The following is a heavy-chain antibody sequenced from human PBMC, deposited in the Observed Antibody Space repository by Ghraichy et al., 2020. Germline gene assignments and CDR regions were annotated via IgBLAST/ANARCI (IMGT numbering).Heavy chain of an antibody. Sequence: VKVSCKASGYTFTDYVITWVRQAPGQGLEWMGWISAYNGYTNFRQKFQGRVTMTTDTSTTTAYMELTSLRSDDTAVYYCARETDREYSSGRRRYGMDVWGQGTTVTVSS. J-gene: IGHJ6*02. CDR2: ISAYNGYT. D-gene: IGHD3-22*01. V-gene: IGHV1-18*01. CDR1: GYTFTDYV. CDR3: ARETDREYSSGRRRYGMDV.